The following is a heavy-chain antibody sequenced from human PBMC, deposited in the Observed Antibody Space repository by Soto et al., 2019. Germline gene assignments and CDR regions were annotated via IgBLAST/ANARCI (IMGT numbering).Heavy chain of an antibody. J-gene: IGHJ4*02. Sequence: PGGSLPLSCAGSGCTVSSNYMSWVRQATGKGLEWVSVIYSGGSTYYADSVKGRFTISRDNSKNTLYLQMNSLRAEDTAVYYCARDRYGDYYDYWGQGTLVTVSS. CDR3: ARDRYGDYYDY. CDR2: IYSGGST. V-gene: IGHV3-66*01. D-gene: IGHD4-17*01. CDR1: GCTVSSNY.